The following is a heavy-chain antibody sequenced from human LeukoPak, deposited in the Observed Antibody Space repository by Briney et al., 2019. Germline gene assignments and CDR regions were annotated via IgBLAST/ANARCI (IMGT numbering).Heavy chain of an antibody. D-gene: IGHD2-2*01. J-gene: IGHJ5*02. Sequence: GESLKISCKGSGYSFTSYWIGWVRLMPGKGLEWMGIIYPGDSDTRYSPSFQGQVTISADKSISTAYLQWSSLKASDTAMYYCARLRKYCSSTSCWKNNWFDPWGQGTLDTVSS. V-gene: IGHV5-51*01. CDR2: IYPGDSDT. CDR1: GYSFTSYW. CDR3: ARLRKYCSSTSCWKNNWFDP.